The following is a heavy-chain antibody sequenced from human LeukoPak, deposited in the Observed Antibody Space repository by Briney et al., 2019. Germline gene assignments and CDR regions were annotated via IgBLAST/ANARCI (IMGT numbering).Heavy chain of an antibody. Sequence: PGGSLRLSCAASGFTFSSYGMHWVRQAPGKGLEWVAVIWYDGSNEYYADSVKGRFTISRDNSKNTLYLQMNSLRAEDTAVYYCAPYYYGSGSPPDAFDIWGQGTMVTVSS. J-gene: IGHJ3*02. V-gene: IGHV3-33*01. CDR3: APYYYGSGSPPDAFDI. CDR2: IWYDGSNE. CDR1: GFTFSSYG. D-gene: IGHD3-10*01.